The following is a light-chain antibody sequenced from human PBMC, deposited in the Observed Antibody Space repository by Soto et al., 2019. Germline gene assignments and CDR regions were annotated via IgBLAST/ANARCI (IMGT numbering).Light chain of an antibody. CDR3: KQYNTYWT. J-gene: IGKJ1*01. CDR1: QSSSW. CDR2: DAS. V-gene: IGKV1-5*01. Sequence: DIQMTQSPSTLSASLGDRVTITCRASQSSSWLAWYQQQPGKAPKLLIYDASSLESGVQSRFSGSGSGTDFTLTISSLQPDDFATYYCKQYNTYWTCGQGTKVDIK.